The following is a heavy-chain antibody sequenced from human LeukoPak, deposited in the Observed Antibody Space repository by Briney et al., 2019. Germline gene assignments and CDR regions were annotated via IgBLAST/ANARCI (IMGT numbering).Heavy chain of an antibody. CDR1: GGSFSGYY. CDR2: INHSGST. J-gene: IGHJ4*02. D-gene: IGHD3-3*01. Sequence: SETLSLTCAVYGGSFSGYYWSWIRQPPGKGLEWIGEINHSGSTNYNPSLKSRVTISVDTSKNQFSLKLSSVTATDTAVYYCARDLWSGIFDYWGQGTLVTVSS. V-gene: IGHV4-34*01. CDR3: ARDLWSGIFDY.